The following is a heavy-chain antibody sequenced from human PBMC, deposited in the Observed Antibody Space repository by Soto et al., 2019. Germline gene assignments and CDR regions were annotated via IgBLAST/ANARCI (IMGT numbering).Heavy chain of an antibody. D-gene: IGHD2-2*01. CDR3: ARAPSLYCSSTSCYGGYYYYYMDV. CDR2: INSDGSST. Sequence: GGSLRLSCAASGFTFSSYWMHWVRQAPGKGLVWVSRINSDGSSTSYADSVKGRFTISRDNAKNTLYLQMNSLRAEDTAVYYCARAPSLYCSSTSCYGGYYYYYMDVWGKGTTVTVSS. J-gene: IGHJ6*03. V-gene: IGHV3-74*01. CDR1: GFTFSSYW.